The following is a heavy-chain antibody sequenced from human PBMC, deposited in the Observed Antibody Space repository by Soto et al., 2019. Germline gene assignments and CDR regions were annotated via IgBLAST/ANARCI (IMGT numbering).Heavy chain of an antibody. V-gene: IGHV1-69*13. CDR3: ARVMAFGLPTFVP. Sequence: SVKVSCKASGGTFSSYAISWVRQAPGQGLEWMGGIIPIFGTANYAQKFQGRVTITADESTSTAYMELSSLRSEDTAVYYCARVMAFGLPTFVPWGQGTLVTVSS. CDR1: GGTFSSYA. CDR2: IIPIFGTA. D-gene: IGHD3-10*01. J-gene: IGHJ5*02.